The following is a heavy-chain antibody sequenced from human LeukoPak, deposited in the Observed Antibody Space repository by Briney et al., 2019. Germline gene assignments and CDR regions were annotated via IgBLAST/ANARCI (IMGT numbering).Heavy chain of an antibody. CDR2: IYSSGSA. J-gene: IGHJ4*02. D-gene: IGHD3-3*01. Sequence: SETLSLTCIVSGGSINSNNYYWGWIRQPPGKGLEWIGSIYSSGSAYYNPSLKSRVTISVDTSKNQFSLRLSSVTAADTAVYYCQSRYLEWLLEYWGQGTLVTVSS. CDR1: GGSINSNNYY. V-gene: IGHV4-39*01. CDR3: QSRYLEWLLEY.